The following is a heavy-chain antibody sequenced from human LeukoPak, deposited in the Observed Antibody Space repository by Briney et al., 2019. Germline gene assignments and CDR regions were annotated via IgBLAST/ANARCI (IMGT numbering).Heavy chain of an antibody. CDR2: IIHIFGTT. CDR3: ARGRFRYYDTSGYYPPFDS. Sequence: SVKVSCKASEGTFNSYAISWVRQAPGQGLEWMGGIIHIFGTTNYVQKLQGRVTITADESTSAAYMELRSLRSEDTAMYYCARGRFRYYDTSGYYPPFDSWGQGTLVTVSS. CDR1: EGTFNSYA. J-gene: IGHJ4*02. V-gene: IGHV1-69*13. D-gene: IGHD3-22*01.